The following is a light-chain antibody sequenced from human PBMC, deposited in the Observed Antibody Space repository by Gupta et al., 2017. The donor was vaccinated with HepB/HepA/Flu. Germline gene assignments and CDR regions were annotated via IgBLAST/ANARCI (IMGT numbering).Light chain of an antibody. J-gene: IGLJ1*01. CDR1: SSDVGGYNY. CDR3: SSDAGRRGYV. CDR2: EVS. Sequence: QSALTQPPSASGSPGQSVTISCTGTSSDVGGYNYVSWYQQHPGKAHNLMSYEVSKRPSGVPVRYSGSKSGDTASLTVSGRQAEDEADYDCSSDAGRRGYVFGTGTKVTVL. V-gene: IGLV2-8*01.